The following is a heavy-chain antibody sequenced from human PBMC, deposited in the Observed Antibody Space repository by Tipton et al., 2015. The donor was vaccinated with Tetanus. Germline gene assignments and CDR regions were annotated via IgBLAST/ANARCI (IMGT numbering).Heavy chain of an antibody. J-gene: IGHJ4*02. V-gene: IGHV3-48*02. CDR1: GFTFSSYS. CDR3: AGGGTLDS. CDR2: ITSPSSTI. D-gene: IGHD1-14*01. Sequence: SLRLSCSVSGFTFSSYSMNWVRQAPGKGLGWLSYITSPSSTIYYAGSVKGRLTISRDNAKNTLYLQMNSLRDEDTAVYYCAGGGTLDSWGPGALVTVSS.